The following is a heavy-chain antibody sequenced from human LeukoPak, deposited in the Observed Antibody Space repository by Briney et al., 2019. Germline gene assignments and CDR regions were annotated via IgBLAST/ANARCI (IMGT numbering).Heavy chain of an antibody. CDR3: ARVVYGDYAGDIYNWFDP. CDR1: GGSTSSYY. V-gene: IGHV4-59*01. J-gene: IGHJ5*02. D-gene: IGHD4-17*01. Sequence: SETLSLTCTVSGGSTSSYYWSWIRQPPGKGLEWIGYINYSGSTYNPSLKSRVTMSVDTSKNQFSLKLSSVTAADTAVYYCARVVYGDYAGDIYNWFDPWGQGTQVTVSS. CDR2: INYSGST.